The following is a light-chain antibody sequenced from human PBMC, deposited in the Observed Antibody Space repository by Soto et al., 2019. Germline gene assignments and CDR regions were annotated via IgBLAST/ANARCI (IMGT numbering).Light chain of an antibody. CDR2: DVS. V-gene: IGLV2-14*01. J-gene: IGLJ3*02. CDR3: NSYTSSSTSSWV. Sequence: QSVLTQPASVSGSPGQSITISCTGTSSDVGGYNYVSWYQQHPGQAPKLMIYDVSNRPSGVSNRFSGSKSGNTASLTISGLQPEDEADSYYNSYTSSSTSSWVFGGGTKLTVL. CDR1: SSDVGGYNY.